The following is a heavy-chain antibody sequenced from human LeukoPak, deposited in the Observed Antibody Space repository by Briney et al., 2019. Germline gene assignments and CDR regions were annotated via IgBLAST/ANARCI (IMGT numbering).Heavy chain of an antibody. J-gene: IGHJ4*02. D-gene: IGHD5-24*01. Sequence: GGSLRLSCAASGFTFSSYGMSWVRQAPGKGLEWVSAISGSGGSTYYADSVKGRFTISRDNSKNTLYLQMNSLRAEGTAVYYCAKDSTKMATTGPTDYWGQGTLVTVSS. CDR2: ISGSGGST. CDR3: AKDSTKMATTGPTDY. CDR1: GFTFSSYG. V-gene: IGHV3-23*01.